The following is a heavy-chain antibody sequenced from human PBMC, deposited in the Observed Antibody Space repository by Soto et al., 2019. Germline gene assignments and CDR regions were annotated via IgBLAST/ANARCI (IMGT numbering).Heavy chain of an antibody. Sequence: GESLKISCKGSGYSLTSYWIGWVRQMPGKGLEWMGIIYPGDSDTRYSPSFQGQVTISADKSISTAYLQWSSLKASDTAMYYCARFMVSGGDYVYYYYGMDVWGQGTTVTVSS. V-gene: IGHV5-51*01. J-gene: IGHJ6*02. CDR2: IYPGDSDT. CDR3: ARFMVSGGDYVYYYYGMDV. D-gene: IGHD4-17*01. CDR1: GYSLTSYW.